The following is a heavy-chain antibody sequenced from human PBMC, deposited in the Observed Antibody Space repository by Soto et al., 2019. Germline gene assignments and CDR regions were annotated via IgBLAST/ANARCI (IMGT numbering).Heavy chain of an antibody. CDR2: IIPILGIA. CDR3: ARGYYGSGSLDY. V-gene: IGHV1-69*02. J-gene: IGHJ4*02. CDR1: GGTFSSYT. Sequence: QVQLVQSGAEVQKPGSSVKVSCKASGGTFSSYTISWVRQAPGQGLEWMGRIIPILGIANYAQKFQGRVTITADKSTSTAYMELSSLRSEDTAVYYCARGYYGSGSLDYWGQGTLVTVSS. D-gene: IGHD3-10*01.